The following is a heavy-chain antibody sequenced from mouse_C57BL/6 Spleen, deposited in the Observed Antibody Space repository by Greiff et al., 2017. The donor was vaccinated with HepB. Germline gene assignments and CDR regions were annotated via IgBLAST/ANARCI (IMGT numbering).Heavy chain of an antibody. Sequence: QVQLQQPGAELVKPGASVKLSCKASGYTFTSYWMHWVKQRPGQGLEWIGMIHPNSGSTNYNEKFKSKATLTVDKSSSTAYMQLSSLTSDDSAVYYGARSGYYSSSYYWGQGTTLTVSS. D-gene: IGHD1-1*01. CDR2: IHPNSGST. V-gene: IGHV1-64*01. J-gene: IGHJ2*01. CDR3: ARSGYYSSSYY. CDR1: GYTFTSYW.